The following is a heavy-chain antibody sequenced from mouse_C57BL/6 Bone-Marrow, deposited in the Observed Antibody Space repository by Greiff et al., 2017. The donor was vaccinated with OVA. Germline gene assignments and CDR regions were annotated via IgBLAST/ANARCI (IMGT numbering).Heavy chain of an antibody. J-gene: IGHJ3*01. CDR2: IYPGSGNT. CDR1: GYTFTDYY. D-gene: IGHD1-1*01. V-gene: IGHV1-76*01. Sequence: QVQLQQSGAELVRPGASVKLSCKASGYTFTDYYINWVKQRPGQGLEWIARIYPGSGNTYYNEKFKGKATLTAEKSSSTAYMQLSSLTSEDSAVYFCARSPYYYGSRRTWFAYWGQGTLVTVSA. CDR3: ARSPYYYGSRRTWFAY.